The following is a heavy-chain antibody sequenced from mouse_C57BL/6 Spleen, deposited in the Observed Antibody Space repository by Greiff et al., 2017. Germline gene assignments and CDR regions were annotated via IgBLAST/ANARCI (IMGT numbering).Heavy chain of an antibody. CDR3: PIPSSGTGGYYAMNY. J-gene: IGHJ4*01. CDR1: GYTFTSYW. CDR2: IHPNSGST. Sequence: QVQLQQPGAELVKPGASVKLSCKASGYTFTSYWMHWVKQRPGQGLEWIGMIHPNSGSTNYNEKFKSKATLTVDKSSSPAYMQRSSLTSEDSAVYYSPIPSSGTGGYYAMNYWGQETSVTFSS. V-gene: IGHV1-64*01. D-gene: IGHD5-1-1*01.